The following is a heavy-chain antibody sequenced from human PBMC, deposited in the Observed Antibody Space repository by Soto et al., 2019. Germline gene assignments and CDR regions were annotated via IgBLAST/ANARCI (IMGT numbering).Heavy chain of an antibody. J-gene: IGHJ6*02. Sequence: QVLLVESGGGVVQPGRSLRLSCAASGFTFSSYAMHWVRQAPGKGLEWVAVISYDGSNKYYADSVKGRFTISRDNSKNTLYLQMNSLRAEDTAVYYCARGGLYYYYYGMDVWGQGTTVTVSS. CDR2: ISYDGSNK. V-gene: IGHV3-30-3*01. CDR1: GFTFSSYA. CDR3: ARGGLYYYYYGMDV.